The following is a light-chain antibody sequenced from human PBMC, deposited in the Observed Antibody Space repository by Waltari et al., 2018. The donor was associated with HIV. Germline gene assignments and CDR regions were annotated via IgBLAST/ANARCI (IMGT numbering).Light chain of an antibody. CDR3: CSYAGSKTYV. CDR1: SSDVGGYNY. V-gene: IGLV2-11*01. CDR2: AVT. J-gene: IGLJ1*01. Sequence: QSALTQTRSVSGSPGQSVTLSCTGTSSDVGGYNYVSWYQQHPGKAPKLIIYAVTKLPSGVPDRFTGSKAGDTASLTMSGLQAEDEADYYCCSYAGSKTYVFGTGTKVTVL.